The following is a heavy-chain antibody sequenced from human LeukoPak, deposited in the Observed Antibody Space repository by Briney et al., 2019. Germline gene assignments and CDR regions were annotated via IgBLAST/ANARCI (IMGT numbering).Heavy chain of an antibody. J-gene: IGHJ4*02. V-gene: IGHV3-21*01. CDR3: ARFLGTLLDY. CDR1: GFAFSSYS. D-gene: IGHD3-16*01. Sequence: KPGGSLRLSCAASGFAFSSYSMNWVRQAPGKGLEWVSSISSSSSYIYYADSVKGRFTISRDNAKNSLYLQMNSLRAEDTAVYYCARFLGTLLDYWGQGTLVTVSS. CDR2: ISSSSSYI.